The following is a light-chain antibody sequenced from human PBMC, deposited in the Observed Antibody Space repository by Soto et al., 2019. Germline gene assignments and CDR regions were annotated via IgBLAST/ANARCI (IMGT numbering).Light chain of an antibody. CDR1: QAISSH. Sequence: DIPLTQSPSFLSAYMGGRVTITCRASQAISSHLAWYQQKPWKAPNLLNYGASTIQSEVPSRFSGSGSGTKFTLIIRSLQPEDCAKYYFQQLNCYPLTFGPGTTVDSK. J-gene: IGKJ3*01. V-gene: IGKV1-9*01. CDR3: QQLNCYPLT. CDR2: GAS.